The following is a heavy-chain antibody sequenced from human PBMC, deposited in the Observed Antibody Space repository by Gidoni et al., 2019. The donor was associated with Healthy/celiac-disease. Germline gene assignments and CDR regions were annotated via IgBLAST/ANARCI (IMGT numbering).Heavy chain of an antibody. CDR1: GGTFSSYA. CDR3: ARSSPLYGTEDY. D-gene: IGHD1-7*01. CDR2: IIPICGTS. Sequence: QVQLVQYGAAVHTHGSSVKVSCKASGGTFSSYAISRVRQAPGQGLEWMGGIIPICGTSIYAQKFQGRVTITADEATSTASMELSSLISEDTAGYYCARSSPLYGTEDYWGQGTLVTVSS. J-gene: IGHJ4*02. V-gene: IGHV1-69*01.